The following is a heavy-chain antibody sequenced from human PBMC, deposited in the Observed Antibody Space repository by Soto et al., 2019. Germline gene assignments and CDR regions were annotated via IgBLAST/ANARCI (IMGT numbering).Heavy chain of an antibody. CDR1: GYNFITNW. D-gene: IGHD6-13*01. CDR3: ARHQGSPGYYYGMDV. Sequence: PGESLKSSCKGSGYNFITNWIGWVRQMPGKGLEWMWIIYPGDSDTKYSPSFQGQFTMSVDKSTGTAYLQWNSLKASDTAIYYCARHQGSPGYYYGMDVWGQGTTVTVSS. J-gene: IGHJ6*02. CDR2: IYPGDSDT. V-gene: IGHV5-51*01.